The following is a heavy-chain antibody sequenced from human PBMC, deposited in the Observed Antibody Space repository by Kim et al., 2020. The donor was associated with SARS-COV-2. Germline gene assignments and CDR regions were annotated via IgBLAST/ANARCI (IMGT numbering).Heavy chain of an antibody. CDR3: ARDYYYGMDV. V-gene: IGHV3-53*01. CDR2: ST. J-gene: IGHJ6*02. Sequence: STYYADSEKGRFTISRDNSKNTLYLQMNSLRAEDTAVYYCARDYYYGMDVWGQGTTVTVSS.